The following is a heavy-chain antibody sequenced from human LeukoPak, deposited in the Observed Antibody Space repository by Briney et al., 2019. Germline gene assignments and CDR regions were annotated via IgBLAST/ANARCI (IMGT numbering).Heavy chain of an antibody. CDR1: GFTFSSYA. Sequence: PGGSLRLSCAASGFTFSSYAMSWVRQAPGKGLEWVSAISGSGGSTYYADSVKGRFTISRDNSKNTLYLQMNSLRSEDTAVYYCARSTRNLGYCSSTSCYTFVLGYWGQGTLVTVSS. CDR2: ISGSGGST. J-gene: IGHJ4*02. D-gene: IGHD2-2*02. V-gene: IGHV3-23*01. CDR3: ARSTRNLGYCSSTSCYTFVLGY.